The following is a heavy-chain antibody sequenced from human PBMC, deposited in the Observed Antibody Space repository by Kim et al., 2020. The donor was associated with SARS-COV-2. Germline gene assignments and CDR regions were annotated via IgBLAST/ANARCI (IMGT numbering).Heavy chain of an antibody. D-gene: IGHD5-12*01. CDR3: ARGPYSGYDWGFDY. J-gene: IGHJ4*02. Sequence: NPSLKSRVTISVDTSKNQFSLKLSSVTAADTAVYYCARGPYSGYDWGFDYWGQGTLVTVSS. V-gene: IGHV4-59*09.